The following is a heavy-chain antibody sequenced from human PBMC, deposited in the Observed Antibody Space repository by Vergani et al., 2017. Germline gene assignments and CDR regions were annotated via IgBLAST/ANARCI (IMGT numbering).Heavy chain of an antibody. Sequence: EVQLVQSGAEVKKPGESLRISCKGSGYSFTSYWISWVRQMPGKGLEWMGRIDPSDSYTNYSPSFQGHVTISADKSISTAYLQWSSLKASDTAMYYCASTGDTAMVRDWFDPWGQGTLVTVSS. CDR2: IDPSDSYT. CDR1: GYSFTSYW. V-gene: IGHV5-10-1*03. D-gene: IGHD5-18*01. CDR3: ASTGDTAMVRDWFDP. J-gene: IGHJ5*02.